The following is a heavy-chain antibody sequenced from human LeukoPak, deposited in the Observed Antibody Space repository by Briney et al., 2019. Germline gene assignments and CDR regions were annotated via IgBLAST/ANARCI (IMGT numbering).Heavy chain of an antibody. Sequence: GGSLRLSCAASGFTFSSYGMHWVRQAPGKGLEWVAFIRYDGSNKYYADSVKGRFTISRDNSKNTLYVQMNSLRAEDTAVYYCAKDRGYGSGSLRALDYWGQGTLVTVSS. D-gene: IGHD3-10*01. J-gene: IGHJ4*02. CDR1: GFTFSSYG. V-gene: IGHV3-30*02. CDR2: IRYDGSNK. CDR3: AKDRGYGSGSLRALDY.